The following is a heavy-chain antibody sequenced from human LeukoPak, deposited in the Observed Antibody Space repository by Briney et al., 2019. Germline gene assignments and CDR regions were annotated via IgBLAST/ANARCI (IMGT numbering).Heavy chain of an antibody. CDR2: ISGSGGSP. Sequence: SGGSLRLSCAASGFTFSSYAMSWVRQAPGKGLEWVSAISGSGGSPYYADSVKGRFTISRDNSKNTLYLQMNSLRAEDTAVYYCAKDGYSYGYGYFDYWGQGTLVTVSS. V-gene: IGHV3-23*01. D-gene: IGHD5-18*01. CDR3: AKDGYSYGYGYFDY. J-gene: IGHJ4*02. CDR1: GFTFSSYA.